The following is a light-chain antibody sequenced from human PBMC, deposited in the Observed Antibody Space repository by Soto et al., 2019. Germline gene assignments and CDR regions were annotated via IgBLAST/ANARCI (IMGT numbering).Light chain of an antibody. Sequence: QSVLTQPRSVSGSPGQSVTISCTGTSSDVGGYNYVSWYQQHPGKAPNLMIYDVSKRPSGVPDRFSGSKSGNTASLTISGLQAEDEADYYCCSFTSITTYVFGTGTKVTVL. CDR3: CSFTSITTYV. V-gene: IGLV2-11*01. CDR1: SSDVGGYNY. J-gene: IGLJ1*01. CDR2: DVS.